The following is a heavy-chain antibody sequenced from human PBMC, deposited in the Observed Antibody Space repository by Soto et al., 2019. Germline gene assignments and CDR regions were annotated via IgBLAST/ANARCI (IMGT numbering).Heavy chain of an antibody. J-gene: IGHJ6*02. V-gene: IGHV1-69*13. Sequence: PVKVSCKASGGTFSSYAISWVRQAPGQGLEWMGGIIPIFGTANYAQKFQGRVTITADESTSTAYMELSSLRSEDTAVYYCARDRDSSGYYYYYYGMDVWGQGTTVTVSS. D-gene: IGHD3-22*01. CDR3: ARDRDSSGYYYYYYGMDV. CDR1: GGTFSSYA. CDR2: IIPIFGTA.